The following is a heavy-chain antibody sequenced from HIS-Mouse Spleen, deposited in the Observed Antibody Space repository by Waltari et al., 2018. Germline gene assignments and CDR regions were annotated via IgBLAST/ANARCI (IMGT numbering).Heavy chain of an antibody. J-gene: IGHJ2*01. CDR2: INHSGST. D-gene: IGHD7-27*01. CDR1: GGSFSGYY. Sequence: QVQLQQWGAGLLKPSETLSLTCAVYGGSFSGYYWSWLRQPPGKGLEWIGEINHSGSTNYNPSLKSRVTISVDTSKNQFSLKLSSVTAADTAVYYCARVRTGDPSYWYFDLWGRGTLVTVSS. V-gene: IGHV4-34*01. CDR3: ARVRTGDPSYWYFDL.